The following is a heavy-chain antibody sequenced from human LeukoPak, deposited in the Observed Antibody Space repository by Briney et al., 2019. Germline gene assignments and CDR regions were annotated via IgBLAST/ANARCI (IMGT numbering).Heavy chain of an antibody. J-gene: IGHJ5*02. D-gene: IGHD5-24*01. V-gene: IGHV3-30*02. CDR3: AKDTLEHGDL. Sequence: QTGGSLRLSCAASGFTFSSYGMHWVRQAPGKGLEWVAFIRYDGSNKYYADSVKGRFTISRDNSKNTLYLQMNSLRAEDTAVHYCAKDTLEHGDLWGQGTLVTVSS. CDR2: IRYDGSNK. CDR1: GFTFSSYG.